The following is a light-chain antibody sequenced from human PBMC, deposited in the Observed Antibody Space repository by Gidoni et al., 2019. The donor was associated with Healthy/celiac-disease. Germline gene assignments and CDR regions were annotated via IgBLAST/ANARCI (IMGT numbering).Light chain of an antibody. J-gene: IGLJ2*01. V-gene: IGLV3-19*01. CDR3: NSRDSSVTPPVV. CDR2: GKN. Sequence: SSELTQDPAVSVAVGQTVRITCQGDSLRSYYASWSQQKPGQAPVLVIYGKNNRPSGIPYRFSGSSSGNTASLTITWAQAEDEAYYYCNSRDSSVTPPVVFGGGTKLTVL. CDR1: SLRSYY.